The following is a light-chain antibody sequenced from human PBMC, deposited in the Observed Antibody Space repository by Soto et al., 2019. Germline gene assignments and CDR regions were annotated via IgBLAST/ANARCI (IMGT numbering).Light chain of an antibody. CDR2: DVS. CDR3: ASYTTSSTYV. CDR1: GRDVGGYSY. V-gene: IGLV2-14*01. Sequence: QSVLTPPASVSGSPGQSIAISCTGKGRDVGGYSYVSWYQQQPGKAPKLVISDVSNRPSGVSDRFSGSKSGNTASLTISGLQTEDEADYYCASYTTSSTYVFGTGTKVTVL. J-gene: IGLJ1*01.